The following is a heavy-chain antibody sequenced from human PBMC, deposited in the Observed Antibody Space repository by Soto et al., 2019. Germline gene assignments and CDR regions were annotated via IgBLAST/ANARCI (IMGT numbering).Heavy chain of an antibody. CDR1: GGSISSYY. J-gene: IGHJ5*02. CDR2: VYYTGGT. V-gene: IGHV4-59*04. Sequence: PSETLSLTCTVSGGSISSYYWSWIRQSPGKGLEWIGSVYYTGGTYYNPSLRSRDPSLKSRVTVSIDTSKNQFSLRLNSVTAANTVIYYCATTIGKPRAWFAPWGQGTLVTVSS. D-gene: IGHD1-1*01. CDR3: ATTIGKPRAWFAP.